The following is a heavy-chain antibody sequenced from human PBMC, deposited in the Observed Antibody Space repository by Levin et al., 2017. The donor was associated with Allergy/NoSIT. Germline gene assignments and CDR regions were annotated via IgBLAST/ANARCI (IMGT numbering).Heavy chain of an antibody. CDR2: IWNDGSNE. CDR3: ARPTAGPGNYLIDY. CDR1: GFTFRNHA. V-gene: IGHV3-33*01. D-gene: IGHD3-10*01. Sequence: GGSLRLSCAASGFTFRNHAMHWVRQTPGKGLEWVALIWNDGSNERYADSVKGRFTISRDNSRDTLYLQLNSLRAEDTAVYYCARPTAGPGNYLIDYWGQGILVTVSS. J-gene: IGHJ4*02.